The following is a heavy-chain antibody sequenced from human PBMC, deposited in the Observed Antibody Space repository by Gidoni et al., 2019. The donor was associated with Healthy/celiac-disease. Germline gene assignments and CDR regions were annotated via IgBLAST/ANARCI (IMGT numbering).Heavy chain of an antibody. V-gene: IGHV1-2*02. J-gene: IGHJ4*02. CDR1: GYTCTGYY. D-gene: IGHD5-18*01. CDR2: INPNSGGT. CDR3: ARLKNPHTARIL. Sequence: QVQLVQSGAEVKKPGASVKVSCQASGYTCTGYYMHWVRQAPGQGLEWMGWINPNSGGTTYAQKFKCRVTMTRDTSISTAYMELSMLRSDDTAVYYCARLKNPHTARILWGQGTLVTVSS.